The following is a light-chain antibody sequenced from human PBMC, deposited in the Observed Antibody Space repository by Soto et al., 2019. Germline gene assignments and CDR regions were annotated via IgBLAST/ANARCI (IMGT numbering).Light chain of an antibody. Sequence: DIQMTQSPSTLSASVGDRVTLTCRASQNISSWLAWYQQKPGKAPNLLIYQTSNLESGVPSRFSGRGSGTEFTLTITSLQPEDVATYYCQNYNSAPLQFGQGTRLEIK. CDR3: QNYNSAPLQ. CDR1: QNISSW. V-gene: IGKV1-5*03. CDR2: QTS. J-gene: IGKJ5*01.